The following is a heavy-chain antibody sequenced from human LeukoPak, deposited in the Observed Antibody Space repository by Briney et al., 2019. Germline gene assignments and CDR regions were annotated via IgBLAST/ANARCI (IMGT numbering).Heavy chain of an antibody. J-gene: IGHJ3*02. D-gene: IGHD3-10*01. Sequence: GGSLRLSCAASEFTFSDYYMSWIRQAPGKGLEWVSYISSSGSTIYYADSVKGRFTISRDNAKNSLYLQMNSLRAEDTAVYYCARDRTPTSYYSTHGAFDIWGQGTMVTVSS. CDR2: ISSSGSTI. CDR1: EFTFSDYY. CDR3: ARDRTPTSYYSTHGAFDI. V-gene: IGHV3-11*04.